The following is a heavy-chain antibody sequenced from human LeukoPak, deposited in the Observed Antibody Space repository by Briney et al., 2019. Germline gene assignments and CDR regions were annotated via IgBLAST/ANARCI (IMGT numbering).Heavy chain of an antibody. J-gene: IGHJ5*02. CDR2: VYYSGYS. CDR1: GGSITSYY. CDR3: ARDST. Sequence: SETLSLTCTVSGGSITSYYWAWLRQPPEKGLEWIGYVYYSGYSNYNPSLKSRVSMSVDTSMNQFSLKLASVTAADTAVYYCARDSTWGQGTLVTVSS. V-gene: IGHV4-59*12. D-gene: IGHD2-2*01.